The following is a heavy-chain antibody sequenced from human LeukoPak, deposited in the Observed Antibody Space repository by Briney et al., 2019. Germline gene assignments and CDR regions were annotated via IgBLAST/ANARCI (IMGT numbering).Heavy chain of an antibody. V-gene: IGHV4-34*01. CDR1: GGSFSGYY. J-gene: IGHJ4*02. CDR2: INHSGST. D-gene: IGHD3-3*01. CDR3: ARGRTYYDFWSGYSRYFDY. Sequence: KPSETLSLTCAVYGGSFSGYYWSWIRQPPGKGLEWIGEINHSGSTNYNPSLKSRVTISVDTSKNQFSLKLSPVTAADTAVYYCARGRTYYDFWSGYSRYFDYWGQGTLVTVSS.